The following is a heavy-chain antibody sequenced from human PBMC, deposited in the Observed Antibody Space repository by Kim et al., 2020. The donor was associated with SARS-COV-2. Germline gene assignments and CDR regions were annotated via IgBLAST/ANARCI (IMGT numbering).Heavy chain of an antibody. CDR3: ARGKLEFTTRVAVGVWFGEFLPNDAFDI. J-gene: IGHJ3*02. CDR1: GFTFSDYY. Sequence: GGSLRLSCAASGFTFSDYYMSWIRQAPGKGLEWVSYISSSGSTIYYADSVKGRFTISRDNAKNSLYLQMNSLRAEDTAVYYCARGKLEFTTRVAVGVWFGEFLPNDAFDIWGQGTMVTVSS. V-gene: IGHV3-11*04. CDR2: ISSSGSTI. D-gene: IGHD3-10*01.